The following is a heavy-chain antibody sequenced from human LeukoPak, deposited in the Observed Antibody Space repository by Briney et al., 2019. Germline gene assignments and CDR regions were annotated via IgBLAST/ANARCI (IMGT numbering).Heavy chain of an antibody. Sequence: GRSLRLSCAASGFTFSSYGMHWVRQAPGKGLEWVAVISYDGSNKYYADSVKGRFTISRDNSKNTLYLQMNSLRAEDTAVYYCTPESEWLVRYYYYGMDVWGQGTTVTVSS. D-gene: IGHD6-19*01. CDR2: ISYDGSNK. V-gene: IGHV3-30*03. CDR1: GFTFSSYG. J-gene: IGHJ6*02. CDR3: TPESEWLVRYYYYGMDV.